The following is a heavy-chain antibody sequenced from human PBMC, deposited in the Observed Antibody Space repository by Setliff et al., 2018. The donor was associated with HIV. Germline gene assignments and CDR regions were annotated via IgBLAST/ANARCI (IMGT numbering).Heavy chain of an antibody. V-gene: IGHV1-24*01. CDR3: VIGSAARPFDY. CDR1: GGTFRNYG. CDR2: LDPKDGKT. J-gene: IGHJ4*02. Sequence: ASVKVSCKASGGTFRNYGISWVRQAPGKGLEWMGGLDPKDGKTMYAQKFQGRVTMTEDTSTDTAHMELRSLRSEDTAVYYCVIGSAARPFDYWGQGTLVTVSS. D-gene: IGHD6-6*01.